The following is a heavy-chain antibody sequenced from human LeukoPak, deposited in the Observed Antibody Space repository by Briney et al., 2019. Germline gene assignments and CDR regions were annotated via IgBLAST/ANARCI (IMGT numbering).Heavy chain of an antibody. CDR3: ASHHAYRYDY. CDR2: IKQDGSET. CDR1: GLTFSSYW. V-gene: IGHV3-7*01. Sequence: GGSLRLSCAASGLTFSSYWMSWVRQAPGKGLEWVANIKQDGSETYYLGSVKGRFTISRDNAKSSLYLQMNSLRAEDTAVYYGASHHAYRYDYWGQGALVTVSS. D-gene: IGHD5-18*01. J-gene: IGHJ4*02.